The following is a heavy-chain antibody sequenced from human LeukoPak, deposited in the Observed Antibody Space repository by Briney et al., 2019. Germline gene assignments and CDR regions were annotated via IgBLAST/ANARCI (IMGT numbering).Heavy chain of an antibody. Sequence: GGSLRLSCAASGFTFSSYAMSWVRQAPGKGLEWVSAISSSGGSAYYADSVKGRFTISRDNSKNTLYLQMSSLRAEDTAVYYCAKGDENCSGGSCHSGNTFGYWGQGTLVTVSS. CDR1: GFTFSSYA. CDR3: AKGDENCSGGSCHSGNTFGY. D-gene: IGHD2-15*01. V-gene: IGHV3-23*01. CDR2: ISSSGGSA. J-gene: IGHJ4*02.